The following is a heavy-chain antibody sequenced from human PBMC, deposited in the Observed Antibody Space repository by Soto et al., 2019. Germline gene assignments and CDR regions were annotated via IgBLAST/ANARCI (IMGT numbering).Heavy chain of an antibody. J-gene: IGHJ5*02. CDR1: GGSFSGYY. CDR3: ARVAIALSNWFDP. CDR2: INHSGST. Sequence: QVQLQQWGAGLLKPSETLSLTCAVYGGSFSGYYWSWIRQPPGKGLEWIGEINHSGSTNYNPSLRSRVPISVDTSKNHFSLKLSSVPAADTAVYYCARVAIALSNWFDPWGQGTLVTVSS. D-gene: IGHD2-15*01. V-gene: IGHV4-34*01.